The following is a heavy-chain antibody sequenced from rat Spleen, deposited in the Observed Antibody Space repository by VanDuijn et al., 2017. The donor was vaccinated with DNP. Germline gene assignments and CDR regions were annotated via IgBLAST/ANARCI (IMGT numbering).Heavy chain of an antibody. V-gene: IGHV5-7*01. CDR3: ARHNSLRGHFDD. J-gene: IGHJ2*01. CDR1: GFTFSDYY. Sequence: EVQLVESGGGLVQPGRSLKLSCAASGFTFSDYYMAWVRQAPTKGLEWVATISYDGSGTYYPDSVKGRFTISRDNAKNTLYLKMDSLRSEDTATYSWARHNSLRGHFDDWGQGVMVTVSS. CDR2: ISYDGSGT. D-gene: IGHD1-11*01.